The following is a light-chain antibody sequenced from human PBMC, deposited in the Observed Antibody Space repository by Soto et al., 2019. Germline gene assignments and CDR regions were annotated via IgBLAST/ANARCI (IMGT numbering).Light chain of an antibody. J-gene: IGLJ1*01. CDR3: SLFAGSNNYV. V-gene: IGLV2-8*01. CDR1: SSDVSGYNS. Sequence: ALTQPPSASVSTGQSVTISCTGTSSDVSGYNSAAWYQQHPVKAPQLMIYEVSERPSGVPGRFSGSKSGNTASLTVSGLQAEDEADYYCSLFAGSNNYVFGIGTKVTVL. CDR2: EVS.